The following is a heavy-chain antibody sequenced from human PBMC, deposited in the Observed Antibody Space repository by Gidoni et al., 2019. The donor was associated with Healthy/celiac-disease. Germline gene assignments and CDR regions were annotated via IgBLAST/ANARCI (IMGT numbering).Heavy chain of an antibody. J-gene: IGHJ3*02. CDR1: GGSISSGSYY. V-gene: IGHV4-61*02. CDR3: ARGNGGSYYGAFDI. CDR2: IYTSGST. Sequence: QVQLQESGPGLVKPSQTLSLTCTVSGGSISSGSYYWSWIRQPAGKGLEWIGRIYTSGSTNYNPSLKSRVTISVDTSKNQFSLKLSSVTAADTAVYYCARGNGGSYYGAFDIWGQGTMVTVSS. D-gene: IGHD1-26*01.